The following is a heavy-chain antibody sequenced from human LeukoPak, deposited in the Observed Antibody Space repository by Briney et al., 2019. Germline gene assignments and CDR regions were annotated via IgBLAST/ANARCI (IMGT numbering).Heavy chain of an antibody. D-gene: IGHD5-12*01. J-gene: IGHJ4*02. V-gene: IGHV4-30-2*01. CDR3: ARVSSYGGYEYFDY. CDR1: GGSISSGGYS. Sequence: PSQTLSLTCAVSGGSISSGGYSWSWIRQPPGKCLEWIGYIYHSGSTYYNPSLKSRVTISVDRSKNQFSLKLSSVTAADTAVYYCARVSSYGGYEYFDYWGQGTLVTVSS. CDR2: IYHSGST.